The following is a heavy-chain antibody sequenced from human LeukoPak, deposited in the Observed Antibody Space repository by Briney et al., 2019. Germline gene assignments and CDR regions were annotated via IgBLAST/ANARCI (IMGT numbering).Heavy chain of an antibody. CDR3: ARQGGIVGARRAFDI. V-gene: IGHV4-59*08. Sequence: SETLSLTCTVSGGSISSYYWSWIRQPPGKGLEWIGYIYYSGSTNYNPSLKSRVTISVDTSKNQFSLKLSSVTAADTAVYYCARQGGIVGARRAFDIWGQGTMVTVSS. D-gene: IGHD1-26*01. CDR2: IYYSGST. J-gene: IGHJ3*02. CDR1: GGSISSYY.